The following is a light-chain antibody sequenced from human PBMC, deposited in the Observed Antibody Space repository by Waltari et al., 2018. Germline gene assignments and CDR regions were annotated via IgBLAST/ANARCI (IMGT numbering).Light chain of an antibody. J-gene: IGLJ2*01. CDR1: SSDVGSYTL. CDR2: EGS. CDR3: CSYAGSSTLL. V-gene: IGLV2-23*01. Sequence: QSALTQPASVSGSPGQSITVSCTGTSSDVGSYTLVSWYQQHPGKAPKLMIYEGSKRPSGVSNRFSGSKSGNTASLTIYGLQAEDEADYYCCSYAGSSTLLFGGGTKVTVL.